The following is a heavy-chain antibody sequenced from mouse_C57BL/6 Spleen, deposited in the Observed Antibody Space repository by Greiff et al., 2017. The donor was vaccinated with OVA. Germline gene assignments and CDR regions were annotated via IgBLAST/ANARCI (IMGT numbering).Heavy chain of an antibody. CDR3: ASDYYYGSSFAIYAMDY. CDR1: GFNIKDYY. J-gene: IGHJ4*01. CDR2: IDPEDGAT. D-gene: IGHD1-1*01. Sequence: EVQLMESGAELVKPGASVTLSCTASGFNIKDYYMHWVKQRTEQGLEWIGRIDPEDGATKYAPNFPGKGTITADTSSNTAYLQLSSLTSKNTAVYYCASDYYYGSSFAIYAMDYWGQGTSVTGSS. V-gene: IGHV14-2*01.